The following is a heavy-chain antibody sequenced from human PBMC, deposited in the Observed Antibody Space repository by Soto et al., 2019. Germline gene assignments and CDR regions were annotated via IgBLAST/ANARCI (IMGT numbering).Heavy chain of an antibody. CDR3: ARAPAEYYGDRGKGTRYLDS. J-gene: IGHJ4*02. D-gene: IGHD2-21*01. Sequence: QVQLQESGPGLVKPSEALSLTCTVSGGSVNGYYWSWIRQSPGKGLEWIGYVHYSGVTHYNPSLQSRVTMSIDTSNHRFSLRLNSVTAPDTAVYYCARAPAEYYGDRGKGTRYLDSWGQGALVSVSS. CDR2: VHYSGVT. CDR1: GGSVNGYY. V-gene: IGHV4-59*02.